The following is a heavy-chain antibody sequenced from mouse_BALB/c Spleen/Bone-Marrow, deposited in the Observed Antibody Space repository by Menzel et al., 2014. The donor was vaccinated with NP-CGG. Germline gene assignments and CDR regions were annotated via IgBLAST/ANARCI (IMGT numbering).Heavy chain of an antibody. J-gene: IGHJ2*01. Sequence: VQLKESGPELVKPGASVKISCKASGYSFTDYIMLWVKRSHGKSLEWIGNINPYYGSTSYNLKFKGKATLTVDKSSSTAYMQLNSLTSEDSAVYYCARGGYGNYWGQGTTLTVSS. D-gene: IGHD2-1*01. CDR3: ARGGYGNY. CDR2: INPYYGST. V-gene: IGHV1-39*01. CDR1: GYSFTDYI.